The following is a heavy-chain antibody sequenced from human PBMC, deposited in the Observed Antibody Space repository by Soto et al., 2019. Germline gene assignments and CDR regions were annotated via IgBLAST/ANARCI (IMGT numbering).Heavy chain of an antibody. D-gene: IGHD4-17*01. J-gene: IGHJ4*02. V-gene: IGHV3-23*01. CDR2: ITSDGRT. CDR3: VKDYSTVTTDPLSVVLFDY. CDR1: GFTFISYA. Sequence: GGSLRLSCASSGFTFISYAMSGVRQAPGKGLDWVSIITSDGRTYYADSVKGRFTISRDNSKNTVYLQMNSLRAEDTAVYYCVKDYSTVTTDPLSVVLFDYWGQGALVTVSS.